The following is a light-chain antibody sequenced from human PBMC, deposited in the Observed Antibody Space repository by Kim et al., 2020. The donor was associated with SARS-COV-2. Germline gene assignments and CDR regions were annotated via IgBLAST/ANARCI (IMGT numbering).Light chain of an antibody. V-gene: IGKV3-11*01. CDR1: QSVSSY. CDR3: QQRSNWRIT. J-gene: IGKJ5*01. CDR2: DAS. Sequence: LSPGDSAALSCRASQSVSSYLAWYQQKPGQAPRLLIYDASNRATGIPARFSGSGSGTDFTLTISSLEPEDFAVYYCQQRSNWRITFGQGTRLEIK.